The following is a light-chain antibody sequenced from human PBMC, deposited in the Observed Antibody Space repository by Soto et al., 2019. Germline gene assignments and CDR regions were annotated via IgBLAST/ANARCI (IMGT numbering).Light chain of an antibody. CDR2: DVD. CDR1: SSDIGGYNH. J-gene: IGLJ3*02. CDR3: CAYTARTTLSWV. Sequence: QSVLTQPTSVSGSPGQSITISCTGVSSDIGGYNHVSWYQQHPGKVPRLIIYDVDNRPLGVSNRFSGSQSGNTASLSISGLQAEDEADYYCCAYTARTTLSWVFGGGTKLTVL. V-gene: IGLV2-14*03.